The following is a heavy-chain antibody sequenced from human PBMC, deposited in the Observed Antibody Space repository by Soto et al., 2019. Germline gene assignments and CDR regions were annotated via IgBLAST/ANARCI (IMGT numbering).Heavy chain of an antibody. V-gene: IGHV1-69*13. D-gene: IGHD6-19*01. CDR2: IIPIFGTA. Sequence: SVKVSCKASGVPFSSYAISWVRLAPGQGLEWMGGIIPIFGTANYAQKFQGRVTITADESTSTAYMELSSLTSEDTAVYYCARGSHSPGIAVAGYYYWGQGSLVTVSS. CDR3: ARGSHSPGIAVAGYYY. CDR1: GVPFSSYA. J-gene: IGHJ4*02.